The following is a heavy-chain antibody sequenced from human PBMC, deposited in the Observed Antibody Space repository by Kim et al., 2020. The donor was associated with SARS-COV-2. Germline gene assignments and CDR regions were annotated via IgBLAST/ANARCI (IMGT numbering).Heavy chain of an antibody. CDR3: AKGLGGGDS. V-gene: IGHV1-46*01. CDR1: GYSFTDYY. Sequence: ASVKVSCKASGYSFTDYYIHWVRQAPGQGLEWMGLLSPSAGSTSHAQKFQGRLTLTSDTSTRTGFMELTSLTSDDTAVYYCAKGLGGGDSWGQGTLVIVSS. D-gene: IGHD2-15*01. J-gene: IGHJ4*02. CDR2: LSPSAGST.